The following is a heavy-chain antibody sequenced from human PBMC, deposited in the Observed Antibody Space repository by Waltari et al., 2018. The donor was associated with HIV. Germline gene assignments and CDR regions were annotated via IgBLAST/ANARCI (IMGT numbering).Heavy chain of an antibody. CDR2: TYHRSKWFQ. Sequence: HVQFLQSGTGLLTSSPSLSITCSISGPSVSPDRPHRHWIRLSPSGRLEWLGRTYHRSKWFQRYAPSVRGRIRVDVDTSVNHFSLHRDSVTPDDTAVYYCARDSNGLDYWGQGTVVTVSS. CDR3: ARDSNGLDY. D-gene: IGHD4-4*01. J-gene: IGHJ4*02. CDR1: GPSVSPDRPH. V-gene: IGHV6-1*02.